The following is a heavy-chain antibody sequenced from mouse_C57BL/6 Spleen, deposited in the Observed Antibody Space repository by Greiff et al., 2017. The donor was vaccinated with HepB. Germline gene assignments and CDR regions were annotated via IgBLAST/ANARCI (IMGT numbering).Heavy chain of an antibody. D-gene: IGHD2-1*01. CDR2: IWSGGST. CDR3: ARKGGNYWFAY. J-gene: IGHJ3*01. CDR1: GFSLTSYG. V-gene: IGHV2-2*01. Sequence: VQLKESGPGLVQPSQSLSITCTVSGFSLTSYGVHWVRQSPGKGLEWLGVIWSGGSTDYNAAFISRLSISKDNSKSQVFFKMNSLQADDTAIYYCARKGGNYWFAYWGQGTLVTVSA.